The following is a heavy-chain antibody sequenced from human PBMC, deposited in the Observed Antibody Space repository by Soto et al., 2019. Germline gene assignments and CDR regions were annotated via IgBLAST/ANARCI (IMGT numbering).Heavy chain of an antibody. V-gene: IGHV1-3*01. D-gene: IGHD2-15*01. CDR1: GYTFTSYA. J-gene: IGHJ6*02. Sequence: SSVKLCCKASGYTFTSYAMHWVRQAPGQRLEWMGWINAGNGNTKYSQKFQGRVTITRDTSASTAYMELSSLRSEDTAVDYCATYCSGGSCFPRRPYSYDGRHVWSQGTTVTVSS. CDR2: INAGNGNT. CDR3: ATYCSGGSCFPRRPYSYDGRHV.